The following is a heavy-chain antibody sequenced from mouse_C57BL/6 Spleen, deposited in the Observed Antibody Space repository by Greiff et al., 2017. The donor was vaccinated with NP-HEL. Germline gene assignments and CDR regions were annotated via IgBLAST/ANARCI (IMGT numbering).Heavy chain of an antibody. V-gene: IGHV5-4*01. D-gene: IGHD2-3*01. J-gene: IGHJ2*01. CDR1: GFTFSSYA. CDR3: ARDPSDGYYDY. CDR2: ISDGGSYT. Sequence: EVNVVESGGGLVKPGGSLKLSCAASGFTFSSYAMSWVRQTPEKRLEWVATISDGGSYTYYPDNVKGRFTISRDNAKNNLYLQMSHLKSEDTAMYYCARDPSDGYYDYWGQGTTLTVSS.